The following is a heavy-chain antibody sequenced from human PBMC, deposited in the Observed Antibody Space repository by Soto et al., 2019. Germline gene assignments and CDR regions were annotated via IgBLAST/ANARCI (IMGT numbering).Heavy chain of an antibody. V-gene: IGHV3-23*01. Sequence: EVQLLESGGALEHPGGSLRLSCAASGFAFSTYAMTWVRQAPGKGLEWVSVISGSGGSSYYAASVKGRFTISRDNSKNTLYLQMNGLRAEDTALYYCAKVTQRAAAGRYEYYKYGMDVWGQGTTVTVSS. D-gene: IGHD6-13*01. J-gene: IGHJ6*02. CDR3: AKVTQRAAAGRYEYYKYGMDV. CDR2: ISGSGGSS. CDR1: GFAFSTYA.